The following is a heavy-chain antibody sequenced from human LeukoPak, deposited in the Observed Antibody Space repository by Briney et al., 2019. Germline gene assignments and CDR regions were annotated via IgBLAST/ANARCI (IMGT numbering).Heavy chain of an antibody. CDR2: IYHSGST. CDR3: ARVIRPYYFDY. Sequence: SETLSLTCTVSGYSISSGYYWGWIRQPPGKGLEWIGSIYHSGSTYYNPSLKSRVTISVDTSKNQFSLKLSSVTASDTAVYYCARVIRPYYFDYWGQGTLVTVSS. CDR1: GYSISSGYY. J-gene: IGHJ4*02. V-gene: IGHV4-38-2*02. D-gene: IGHD2/OR15-2a*01.